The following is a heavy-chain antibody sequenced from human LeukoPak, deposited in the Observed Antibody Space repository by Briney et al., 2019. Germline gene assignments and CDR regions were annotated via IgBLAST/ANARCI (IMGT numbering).Heavy chain of an antibody. Sequence: GGSLRLSCAASGFTFSTYSMNWVRQAPGKGLEWVSSISSSSSYIYYADSVKGRFTISRDNAKKSVYLQMNSLRAEDTAGYYWAREEVGYFDYWGQGTLVTVSS. CDR3: AREEVGYFDY. CDR1: GFTFSTYS. V-gene: IGHV3-21*01. CDR2: ISSSSSYI. J-gene: IGHJ4*02. D-gene: IGHD1-26*01.